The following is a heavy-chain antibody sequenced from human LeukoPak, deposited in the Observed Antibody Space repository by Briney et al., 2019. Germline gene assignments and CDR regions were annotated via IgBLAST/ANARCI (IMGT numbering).Heavy chain of an antibody. D-gene: IGHD2-2*01. CDR3: AREGKPAATPIYYYYSMDV. J-gene: IGHJ6*03. CDR1: GGTFSSYG. Sequence: SVKLSCKASGGTFSSYGISWVRQAPGQGLEWMGGIIPIFGRANYAHNFQGRVTITADESTSTVYMQMRSLRTADTAVYYCAREGKPAATPIYYYYSMDVWGKGTTVTVSS. V-gene: IGHV1-69*13. CDR2: IIPIFGRA.